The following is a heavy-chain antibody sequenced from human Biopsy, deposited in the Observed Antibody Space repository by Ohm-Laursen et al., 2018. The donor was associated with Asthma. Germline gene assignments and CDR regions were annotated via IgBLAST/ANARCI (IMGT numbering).Heavy chain of an antibody. V-gene: IGHV3-30*18. CDR3: AKRRGYSDLTDFDH. J-gene: IGHJ4*02. CDR2: VSYDGGVA. Sequence: SLRLSCTATGFSFNSYGMHWVRQAPGKGLEWVAVVSYDGGVAHYADSMKGRFTISRDNAKSTLYLQMNRLRTDDTAVYYCAKRRGYSDLTDFDHWGQGTLVTVSS. D-gene: IGHD3-3*01. CDR1: GFSFNSYG.